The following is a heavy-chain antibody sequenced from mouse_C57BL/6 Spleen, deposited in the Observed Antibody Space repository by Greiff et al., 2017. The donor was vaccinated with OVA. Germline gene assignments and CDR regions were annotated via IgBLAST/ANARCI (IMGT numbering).Heavy chain of an antibody. J-gene: IGHJ1*03. Sequence: QVTLKVCGPGILQPSQTLSLTCSFSGFSLSTFGMGVGWIRQPSGKGLEWLAHIWWDDDKYYNPALKSRLTISQDTSQNQVFVKSANVDTADTATYYCARPGGYDSWDFDVWGTGTTVTVSS. CDR1: GFSLSTFGMG. V-gene: IGHV8-8*01. CDR2: IWWDDDK. CDR3: ARPGGYDSWDFDV. D-gene: IGHD2-4*01.